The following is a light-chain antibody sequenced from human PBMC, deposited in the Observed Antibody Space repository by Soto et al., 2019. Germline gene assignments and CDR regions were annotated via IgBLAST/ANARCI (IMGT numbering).Light chain of an antibody. Sequence: DIVMTQSPATLSVSPGERATLSCRASQNVSRDLGWYQQKPGQAPRLLIYGASTRATGVPARFSGSGSGTEFTLTISSLQSEDFAIYYCQQSNNWPLTFGGGTKVEIK. J-gene: IGKJ4*01. CDR2: GAS. CDR3: QQSNNWPLT. V-gene: IGKV3-15*01. CDR1: QNVSRD.